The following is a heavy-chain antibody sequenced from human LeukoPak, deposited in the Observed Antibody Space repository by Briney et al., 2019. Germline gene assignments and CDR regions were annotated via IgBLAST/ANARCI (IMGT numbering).Heavy chain of an antibody. CDR2: IYTLDDT. Sequence: GGSLRLSCAASGFTFSSYAMSWVRQAPGKGLEWVSIIYTLDDTFYADSVKGRFTISRDYSKNTLSLQMSSLRVEDTAIYYCARVGPPYGDQPFDYWGQGALVTVSS. V-gene: IGHV3-23*05. CDR3: ARVGPPYGDQPFDY. J-gene: IGHJ4*02. D-gene: IGHD4-17*01. CDR1: GFTFSSYA.